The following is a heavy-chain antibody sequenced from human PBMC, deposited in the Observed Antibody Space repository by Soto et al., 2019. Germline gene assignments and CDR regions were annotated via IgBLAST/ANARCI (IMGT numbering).Heavy chain of an antibody. CDR2: VHDNGRT. V-gene: IGHV4-59*08. CDR3: ARLFSYGGLFDL. D-gene: IGHD4-17*01. CDR1: GGSINSYY. J-gene: IGHJ4*02. Sequence: PSETLSLTCTVSGGSINSYYWSWIRQPPGKGLEWIGYVHDNGRTNYNPSLKSRVAISLDTSKNQFSLKLSSVTAADTAVFYCARLFSYGGLFDLWGQGPLVTVSS.